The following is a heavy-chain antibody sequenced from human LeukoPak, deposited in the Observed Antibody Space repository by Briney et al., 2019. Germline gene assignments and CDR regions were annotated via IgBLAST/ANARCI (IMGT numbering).Heavy chain of an antibody. Sequence: ASVKASCKASGYTFTNYGISWERQAPGQGLECMGWISAYNVNTNYAHKLQGRVTMTTDTSTSTAYMELRSLRSDDTAVYYCARDESSGSYYFDYWGQGTLVTVSS. CDR2: ISAYNVNT. J-gene: IGHJ4*02. V-gene: IGHV1-18*01. D-gene: IGHD1-26*01. CDR1: GYTFTNYG. CDR3: ARDESSGSYYFDY.